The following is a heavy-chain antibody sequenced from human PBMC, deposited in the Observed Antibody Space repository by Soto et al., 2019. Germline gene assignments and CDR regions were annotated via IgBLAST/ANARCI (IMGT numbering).Heavy chain of an antibody. V-gene: IGHV1-2*04. CDR1: GYTFTGYY. D-gene: IGHD3-3*01. J-gene: IGHJ5*02. Sequence: ASVKVSCKASGYTFTGYYMHWVRQAPGQGLEWMGWINPNSGGTNYAQKFQGWVTMTRDTSISTAYMELSRLRSDDTAVYYCARAPSFWSVFYEGFAPWGQGTLVTFS. CDR2: INPNSGGT. CDR3: ARAPSFWSVFYEGFAP.